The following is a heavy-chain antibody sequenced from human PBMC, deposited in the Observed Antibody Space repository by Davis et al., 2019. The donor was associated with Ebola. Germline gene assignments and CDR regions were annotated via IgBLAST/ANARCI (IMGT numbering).Heavy chain of an antibody. D-gene: IGHD6-13*01. CDR1: GGSISSSY. V-gene: IGHV4-59*08. Sequence: SETLSLTCTVSGGSISSSYWSWIRQPPGKGLEWIGYIYYSESTNYNPSLKSRVTISVDTSKNQFSLKLSSVTAADTAVYYCARVTVWRSSPVPDPGAFDIWGQGTMVTVSS. CDR2: IYYSEST. J-gene: IGHJ3*02. CDR3: ARVTVWRSSPVPDPGAFDI.